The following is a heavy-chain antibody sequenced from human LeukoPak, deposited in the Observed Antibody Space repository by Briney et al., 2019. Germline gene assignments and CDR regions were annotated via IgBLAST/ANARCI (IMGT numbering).Heavy chain of an antibody. D-gene: IGHD2-2*01. V-gene: IGHV4-39*01. CDR1: SGSISSSSYY. Sequence: SETLSLTCTVSSGSISSSSYYWGWIRQPPGKGLEWIGSIYYSRSTYYNPSLKSRVTISVDTSKNQSSLKLSSVTAADCAVFYFATTTDPPTVVVPAAMGFDPWGQGTLVTVSS. CDR2: IYYSRST. J-gene: IGHJ5*02. CDR3: ATTTDPPTVVVPAAMGFDP.